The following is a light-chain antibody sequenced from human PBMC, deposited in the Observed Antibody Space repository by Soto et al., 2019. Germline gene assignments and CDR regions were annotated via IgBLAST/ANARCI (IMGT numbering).Light chain of an antibody. Sequence: IQMTQSPSSLSAIAGDRVTIACRASQDIGNDLGWCQQMPGKAPKLLIFAASTLQSGVSSRFSGSGSGTHFTLTIGNLQPEDAATYYCLHDHTYPWTFGQGTKVEVK. V-gene: IGKV1-6*01. J-gene: IGKJ1*01. CDR3: LHDHTYPWT. CDR2: AAS. CDR1: QDIGND.